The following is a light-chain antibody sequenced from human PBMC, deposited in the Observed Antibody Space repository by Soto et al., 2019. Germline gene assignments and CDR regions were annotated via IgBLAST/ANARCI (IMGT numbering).Light chain of an antibody. CDR1: QDINTY. Sequence: EVVLTQSPATLSLSPGAKATLSCRASQDINTYLGWYQQKPGQPPRLLIYDASNKASGIPARFSGSGSGADFTLTINSLEPEDFAIYDCQHRYNWPLTFGAGTKVESK. CDR3: QHRYNWPLT. V-gene: IGKV3-11*01. CDR2: DAS. J-gene: IGKJ4*01.